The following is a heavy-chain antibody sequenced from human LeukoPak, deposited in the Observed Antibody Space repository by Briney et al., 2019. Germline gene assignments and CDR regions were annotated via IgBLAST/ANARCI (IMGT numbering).Heavy chain of an antibody. CDR1: GFTFSSDW. CDR3: ARGLHLLPRSTLDY. Sequence: GGTLRLSCAASGFTFSSDWMTWVRQAPGKGLEWVANIKHDGTDKNYVNSVKGRFTISRDSAKNSLYLQMNSLRAEDTAVYYCARGLHLLPRSTLDYWGQGTLVTVSS. CDR2: IKHDGTDK. V-gene: IGHV3-7*01. J-gene: IGHJ4*02. D-gene: IGHD3-22*01.